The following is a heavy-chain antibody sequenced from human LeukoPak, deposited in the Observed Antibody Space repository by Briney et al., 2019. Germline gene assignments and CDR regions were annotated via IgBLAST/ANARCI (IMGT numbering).Heavy chain of an antibody. CDR3: AKGSGAPNNFDY. V-gene: IGHV3-7*03. D-gene: IGHD1-1*01. CDR2: IKQDGSEK. J-gene: IGHJ4*02. CDR1: GFTFSGYW. Sequence: PGGSLRLSCAASGFTFSGYWMSWVRQAPEKGLEWVANIKQDGSEKYYVDSVKGRFTISRDNSRNSLFLQMNSLRTEDTALYFCAKGSGAPNNFDYWGQGVLVTVSS.